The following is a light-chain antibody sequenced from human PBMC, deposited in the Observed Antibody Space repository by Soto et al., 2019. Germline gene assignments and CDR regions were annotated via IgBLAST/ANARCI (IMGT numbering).Light chain of an antibody. J-gene: IGLJ2*01. Sequence: QAVVTQPPSVSAAPGQKVTISCSGSSSNTGNNYVSWYQQLPGTAPKLLIYDNNKRPSGIPDRFSGSKSGTSATLGITGLQTGDEADYYCGTWDSSLSAAVFGGGTKLTVL. V-gene: IGLV1-51*01. CDR3: GTWDSSLSAAV. CDR1: SSNTGNNY. CDR2: DNN.